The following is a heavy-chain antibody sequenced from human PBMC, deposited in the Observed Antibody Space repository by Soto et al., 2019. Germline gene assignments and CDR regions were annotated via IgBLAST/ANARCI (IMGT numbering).Heavy chain of an antibody. V-gene: IGHV4-59*03. J-gene: IGHJ6*02. D-gene: IGHD6-19*01. CDR3: AKSIAVAASSPPDV. CDR1: GGSIRTYY. Sequence: TSETLSLTCTVSGGSIRTYYWSWIRQPPGKGLEWIGYIYYSGTTNYNPSLKSRVTISVDTSKNQFSLRLSSVTAADTAVYYCAKSIAVAASSPPDVWGQGTTVTVSS. CDR2: IYYSGTT.